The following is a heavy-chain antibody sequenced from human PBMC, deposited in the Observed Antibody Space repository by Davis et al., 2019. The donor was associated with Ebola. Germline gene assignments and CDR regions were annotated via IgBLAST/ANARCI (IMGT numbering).Heavy chain of an antibody. Sequence: GGSLRLSCAASGFTFSSYEMNWVRQAPGKGLEWVSYISSSGSTIYYADSVKGRFTISRDNAKTSVFLQMNSLRAEDTGIYYCVREGKQWLVSLWGQGTLVTVSS. V-gene: IGHV3-48*03. J-gene: IGHJ4*02. CDR1: GFTFSSYE. D-gene: IGHD6-19*01. CDR2: ISSSGSTI. CDR3: VREGKQWLVSL.